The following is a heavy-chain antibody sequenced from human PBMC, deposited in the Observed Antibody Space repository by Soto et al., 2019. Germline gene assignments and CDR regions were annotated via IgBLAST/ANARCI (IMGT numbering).Heavy chain of an antibody. CDR2: IKHLGTEK. J-gene: IGHJ3*02. D-gene: IGHD3-9*01. Sequence: GGSLRLSCVVSGFNFNNFWIAWVRHAPGKGLEWVANIKHLGTEKYYVDSVKERFTISRDNAKSSVYLQMSTLTADDKAVYYCARAVIIRFRYTFDIWGQGPMV. CDR3: ARAVIIRFRYTFDI. V-gene: IGHV3-7*01. CDR1: GFNFNNFW.